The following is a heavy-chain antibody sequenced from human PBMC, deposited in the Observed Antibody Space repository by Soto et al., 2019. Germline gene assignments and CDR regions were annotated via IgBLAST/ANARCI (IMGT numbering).Heavy chain of an antibody. CDR3: ARDVRLYYYMDV. CDR2: IYSGGST. CDR1: GFNVSSHH. Sequence: GSLRLSCAASGFNVSSHHMSWGRQAPGKGPEWVSVIYSGGSTYYADSVKGRFTISRDNSKNTLYLQMNSLRAEDTAVYYCARDVRLYYYMDVWGKGTTVTVSS. D-gene: IGHD6-25*01. J-gene: IGHJ6*03. V-gene: IGHV3-66*01.